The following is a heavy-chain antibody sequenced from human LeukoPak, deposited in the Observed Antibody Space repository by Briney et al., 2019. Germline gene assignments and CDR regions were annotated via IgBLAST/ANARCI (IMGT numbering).Heavy chain of an antibody. CDR3: ARGLVYSGSYYDY. CDR2: IYYSGST. CDR1: GGSISSHY. V-gene: IGHV4-59*11. D-gene: IGHD1-26*01. Sequence: SETLSLTCTVSGGSISSHYWSWIWQPPGKGLEWIGYIYYSGSTNYNPSLKSRVTISVDTSKNQFSLKLSSVTAADTAVYYCARGLVYSGSYYDYWGQGTLVTVSS. J-gene: IGHJ4*02.